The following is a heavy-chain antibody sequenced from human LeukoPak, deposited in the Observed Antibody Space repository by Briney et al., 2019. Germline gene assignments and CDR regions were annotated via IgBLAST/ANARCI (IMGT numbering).Heavy chain of an antibody. V-gene: IGHV4-39*01. D-gene: IGHD5-12*01. CDR3: ARHTRPGYSGYGNAFDI. Sequence: PPETLSLTCTDSGGSITNNNYYWDWIRQPPGKGLEWIGDLNYSGSNHYNPSLKSRVTISGDTSKNQFSLKLNSVTAADTAVYYCARHTRPGYSGYGNAFDIWGQGTMVTVSS. CDR1: GGSITNNNYY. CDR2: LNYSGSN. J-gene: IGHJ3*02.